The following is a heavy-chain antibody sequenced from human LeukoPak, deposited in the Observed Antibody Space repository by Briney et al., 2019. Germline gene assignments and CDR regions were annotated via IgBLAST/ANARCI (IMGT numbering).Heavy chain of an antibody. CDR2: TYYRSKWYN. J-gene: IGHJ5*02. D-gene: IGHD6-19*01. V-gene: IGHV6-1*01. CDR1: GDSVSSNSAA. CDR3: ASSRYSSGWYDWFDP. Sequence: SQTLSLTCAISGDSVSSNSAAWNWIRQSPSRGLEWLRRTYYRSKWYNDYAVSVKSRITINPDTSKNQFSLQLNSVTPEDTAVYYCASSRYSSGWYDWFDPWGQGTLVTVSS.